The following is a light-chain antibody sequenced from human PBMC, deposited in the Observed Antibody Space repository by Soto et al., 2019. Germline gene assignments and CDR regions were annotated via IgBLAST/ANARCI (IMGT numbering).Light chain of an antibody. Sequence: EIVLTQSPGTLSLSPGERVTLSCRASQSLRNNYLAWYQQQPGQAPRLLFDGASSRATGIPDMFSGSGSGTEFTLTINRLEPEDFAVYCCQQYGSSPVTFGQGTRLEIK. V-gene: IGKV3-20*01. CDR2: GAS. CDR3: QQYGSSPVT. CDR1: QSLRNNY. J-gene: IGKJ5*01.